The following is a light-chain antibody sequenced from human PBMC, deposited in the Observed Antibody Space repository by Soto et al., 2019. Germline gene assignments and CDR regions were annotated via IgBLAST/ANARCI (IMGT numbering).Light chain of an antibody. CDR2: GAT. J-gene: IGKJ1*01. Sequence: IVMTQSQATLSVSPGERATLSWRASRCVRSDLAWYQQKLGQAHRLLIFGATTRDTGIAARFSGSGSGTEFALTISSLQSEDFAVYYCQQYNNWPQTFGQGTKV. V-gene: IGKV3-15*01. CDR1: RCVRSD. CDR3: QQYNNWPQT.